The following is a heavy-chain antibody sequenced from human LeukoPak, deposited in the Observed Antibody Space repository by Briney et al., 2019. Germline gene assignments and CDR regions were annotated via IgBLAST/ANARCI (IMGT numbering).Heavy chain of an antibody. CDR2: INSDGSIT. V-gene: IGHV3-74*01. J-gene: IGHJ4*02. CDR1: GFTFTTYW. Sequence: GGSLRLSCAASGFTFTTYWMHWVRQAPGKGLVWVSHINSDGSITSYADSVKGRFTISRDNAKNTLYLQMNSLRAEDTAVYYCARVYETNGYLYWGQGSLVTVSS. D-gene: IGHD3-22*01. CDR3: ARVYETNGYLY.